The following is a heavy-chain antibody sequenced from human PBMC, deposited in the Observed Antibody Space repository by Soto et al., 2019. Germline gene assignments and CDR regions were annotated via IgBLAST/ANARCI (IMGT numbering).Heavy chain of an antibody. V-gene: IGHV3-30*18. CDR1: GFTFSSYG. Sequence: GGSLRLSCAASGFTFSSYGMHWVRQAPGKGLEWVAVISYDGSNKYYADSVKGRFTISRDNSKNTLYLQMNSLRAEDTAVYYCAKEWAGGYFLRYYFDYWGQGTLVTVSS. D-gene: IGHD1-1*01. CDR2: ISYDGSNK. CDR3: AKEWAGGYFLRYYFDY. J-gene: IGHJ4*02.